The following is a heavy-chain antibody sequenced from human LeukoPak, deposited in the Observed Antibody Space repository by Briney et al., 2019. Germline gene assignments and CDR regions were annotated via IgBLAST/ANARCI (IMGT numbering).Heavy chain of an antibody. CDR3: ARDLNWGQVDY. CDR2: INGDGSAT. Sequence: GGSLRLSCAASGFTFSGHWMYWLRQAPGKGLARVSRINGDGSATNYAGSMKGRFTISRDNARNIVYLQMNSLREDDTAVYYCARDLNWGQVDYWGQGTLVTVSS. J-gene: IGHJ4*02. CDR1: GFTFSGHW. D-gene: IGHD7-27*01. V-gene: IGHV3-74*01.